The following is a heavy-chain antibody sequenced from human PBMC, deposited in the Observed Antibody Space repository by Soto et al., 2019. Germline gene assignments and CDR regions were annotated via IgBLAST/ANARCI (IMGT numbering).Heavy chain of an antibody. CDR1: AFTFRSYG. Sequence: GGSQRLSCVASAFTFRSYGLNWVRQAPGKGLEWVSSITSGSSFIDYADSVKGRFTISRDDAKNSLFLQMSSLRADDTAVYYCARSQRNGAMDVWGQGTTVTVSS. CDR3: ARSQRNGAMDV. CDR2: ITSGSSFI. V-gene: IGHV3-21*01. D-gene: IGHD2-8*01. J-gene: IGHJ6*02.